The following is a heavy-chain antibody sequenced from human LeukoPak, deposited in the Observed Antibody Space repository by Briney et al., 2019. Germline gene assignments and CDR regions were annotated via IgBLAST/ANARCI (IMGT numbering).Heavy chain of an antibody. V-gene: IGHV4-4*02. D-gene: IGHD4-17*01. J-gene: IGHJ4*02. CDR3: ATSLYGDYEADY. CDR2: IYHSGST. Sequence: SETLSLTCAVSGGSISSSNWWSWVRQPPGKGLEWIGEIYHSGSTNYNPSLKSRVTISVDKSKNQFSLWLTSVTAADTAVYYCATSLYGDYEADYWGPGILVTVSS. CDR1: GGSISSSNW.